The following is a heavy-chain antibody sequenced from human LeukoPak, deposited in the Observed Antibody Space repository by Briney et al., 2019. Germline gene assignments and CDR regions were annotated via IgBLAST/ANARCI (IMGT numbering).Heavy chain of an antibody. CDR2: IYYSGST. D-gene: IGHD3-3*01. CDR1: GGSISSYY. CDR3: ARDLRRDYYYYYGTDV. V-gene: IGHV4-59*08. J-gene: IGHJ6*02. Sequence: SETLSLTCTVSGGSISSYYWSWIRQPPGKGLEWIGYIYYSGSTNYNPSLKSRVTISVDTSKNQFSLKLSSVTAADTAVYYCARDLRRDYYYYYGTDVWGQGTTVTVSS.